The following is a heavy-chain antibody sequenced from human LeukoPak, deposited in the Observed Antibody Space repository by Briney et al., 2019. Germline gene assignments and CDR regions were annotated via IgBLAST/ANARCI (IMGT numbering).Heavy chain of an antibody. V-gene: IGHV6-1*01. CDR2: TYYRSKWYN. Sequence: SQTLSLTCAISGDSVSNNIAAWTWIRQSPSRGLEWLGRTYYRSKWYNTYAVSLRGRITVTPDTSKNQFSPQLSSVTPEDTAVYYCTREDRDTFDIWGQGTVVTVSS. CDR1: GDSVSNNIAA. CDR3: TREDRDTFDI. J-gene: IGHJ3*02.